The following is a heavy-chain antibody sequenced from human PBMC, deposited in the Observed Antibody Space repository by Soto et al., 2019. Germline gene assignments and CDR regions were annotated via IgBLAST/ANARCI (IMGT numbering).Heavy chain of an antibody. Sequence: GGSLRLSCAASGFTFSSYGMHWVRQAPGKGLEWVAVISYDGSNKFYADSVKGRFTISRDNSKNTLYLQMNSLKAEDTAVYYCAKGVWSSSLGGMDVWGQGTTVTVSS. CDR3: AKGVWSSSLGGMDV. CDR2: ISYDGSNK. J-gene: IGHJ6*02. V-gene: IGHV3-30*18. CDR1: GFTFSSYG. D-gene: IGHD6-13*01.